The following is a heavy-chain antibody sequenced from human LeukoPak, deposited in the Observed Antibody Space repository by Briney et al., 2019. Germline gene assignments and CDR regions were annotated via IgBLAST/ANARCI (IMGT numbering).Heavy chain of an antibody. CDR1: GYTFTSYY. CDR3: ARVSSPVNGGGDWFDP. J-gene: IGHJ5*02. D-gene: IGHD1-26*01. Sequence: ASVKVSCKASGYTFTSYYMHWVRQAPGQGLEWMGLINPTGGSTGYAQKFQGRVTMTRDTSISTAYMELSRLRSDDTAVYYCARVSSPVNGGGDWFDPWGQGTLVTVSS. V-gene: IGHV1-2*06. CDR2: INPTGGST.